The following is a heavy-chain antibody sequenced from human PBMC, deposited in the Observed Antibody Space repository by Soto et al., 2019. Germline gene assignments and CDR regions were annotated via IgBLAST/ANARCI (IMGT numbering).Heavy chain of an antibody. CDR2: IYYSGST. CDR1: GGSISSYY. D-gene: IGHD2-21*02. J-gene: IGHJ2*01. Sequence: QVQLQESGPGLVKPSETLSLTCTVSGGSISSYYWSWIRQPPGKGLEWIGYIYYSGSTNYNPSLRSRVPISVDTSKTQFPLKLSSVTAADTAVYSWARVAAYCGGYCYSTWYFDLGGRGTLVTVSS. V-gene: IGHV4-59*01. CDR3: ARVAAYCGGYCYSTWYFDL.